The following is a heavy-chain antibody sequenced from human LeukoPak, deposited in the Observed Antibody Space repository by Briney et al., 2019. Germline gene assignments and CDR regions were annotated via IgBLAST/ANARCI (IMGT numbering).Heavy chain of an antibody. J-gene: IGHJ3*02. D-gene: IGHD4-11*01. V-gene: IGHV3-43D*03. CDR2: ISWDGGST. CDR3: AKTFSSTVTYDAFDI. CDR1: GFTFDDYA. Sequence: GGSLRLSCAASGFTFDDYAMHWVRQAPGKGLEWVSLISWDGGSTYYADSVKGRFTISRDNSKNSLYLQMNSLRAGDTALYYCAKTFSSTVTYDAFDIWGQGTMVTVSS.